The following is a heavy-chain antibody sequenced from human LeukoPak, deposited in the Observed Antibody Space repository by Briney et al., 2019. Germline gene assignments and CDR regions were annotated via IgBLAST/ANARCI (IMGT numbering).Heavy chain of an antibody. CDR3: AREESGYYYDSSGYSKNWYFDL. CDR1: GFTVSSNY. V-gene: IGHV3-66*02. CDR2: IYSGGST. Sequence: GGSLRLSCAASGFTVSSNYMSWVRQAPGKGLEWVSVIYSGGSTYYADSVKGRFTISRDNSMNTLYLQMNSLRAEDTAVYYCAREESGYYYDSSGYSKNWYFDLWGRGTLVTVSS. D-gene: IGHD3-22*01. J-gene: IGHJ2*01.